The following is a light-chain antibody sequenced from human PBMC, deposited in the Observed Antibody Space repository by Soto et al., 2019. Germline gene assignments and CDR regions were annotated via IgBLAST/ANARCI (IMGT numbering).Light chain of an antibody. Sequence: EIVMTQSPATLSVSPGERATLSCRASQSVSSNLAWYQQKPGQTPRLLIYDASTRATGIPARFSGSASGTEFTLTISSMHSEDFAVYYCQQYKTWITFGPGTKVDV. CDR1: QSVSSN. CDR2: DAS. V-gene: IGKV3-15*01. CDR3: QQYKTWIT. J-gene: IGKJ3*01.